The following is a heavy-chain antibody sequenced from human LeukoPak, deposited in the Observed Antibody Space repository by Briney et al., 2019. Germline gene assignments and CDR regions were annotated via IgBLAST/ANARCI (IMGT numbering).Heavy chain of an antibody. V-gene: IGHV4-59*12. Sequence: SETLSLTCTVSGGSISGYYWSWIRQPPGKGLEWIGGSTNYNPSLKSRVTISVDMSKNQFSLKLSSVTAADTAVYYCAREKGYSYGQGFDYWGQGTLVTVSS. D-gene: IGHD5-18*01. CDR2: GST. J-gene: IGHJ4*02. CDR1: GGSISGYY. CDR3: AREKGYSYGQGFDY.